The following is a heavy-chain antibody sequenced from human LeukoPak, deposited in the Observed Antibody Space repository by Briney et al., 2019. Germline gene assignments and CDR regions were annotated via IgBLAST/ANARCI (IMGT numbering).Heavy chain of an antibody. CDR1: GFTFSSYG. J-gene: IGHJ4*02. CDR3: AKHLSKELLYRRAKYYFDY. V-gene: IGHV3-30*02. Sequence: PGGSRRLSCAAYGFTFSSYGMHWFRQAPGKGPEWVSFIRYDGSNKYYADSVKGRFTISRDNSKNTLYLQMSSLRAEDTAVYYCAKHLSKELLYRRAKYYFDYWGQGTLVTVSS. D-gene: IGHD3-3*01. CDR2: IRYDGSNK.